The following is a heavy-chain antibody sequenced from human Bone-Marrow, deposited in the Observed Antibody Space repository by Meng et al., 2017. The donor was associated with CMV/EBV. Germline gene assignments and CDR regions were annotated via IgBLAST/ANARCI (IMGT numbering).Heavy chain of an antibody. D-gene: IGHD2-2*01. CDR2: ISNDGINR. J-gene: IGHJ4*02. Sequence: GESLKISCAASGFTFSSYAMHWVRQAPGKGLEWVAVISNDGINRYYADSVKGRFTISRDNSQNTLYLQMNSLRAEDTAVYYCAKGNVVIIPAATDYWGQGTLVTVSS. CDR3: AKGNVVIIPAATDY. V-gene: IGHV3-30*04. CDR1: GFTFSSYA.